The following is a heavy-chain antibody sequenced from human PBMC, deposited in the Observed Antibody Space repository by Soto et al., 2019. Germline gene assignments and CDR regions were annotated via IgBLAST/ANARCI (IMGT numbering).Heavy chain of an antibody. CDR3: ARGVSYYGPYFDY. Sequence: QVQLQQWGAGLLKPSETLSLTCSVYGGSFSGYYWSWISQPPGKGLELIGEINHSGSTNYNPSLKSRVTRSVDTSKNQFSLKLSSVTAAYTAVYYCARGVSYYGPYFDYWGQGTLVTVSS. CDR1: GGSFSGYY. V-gene: IGHV4-34*01. CDR2: INHSGST. D-gene: IGHD3-10*01. J-gene: IGHJ4*02.